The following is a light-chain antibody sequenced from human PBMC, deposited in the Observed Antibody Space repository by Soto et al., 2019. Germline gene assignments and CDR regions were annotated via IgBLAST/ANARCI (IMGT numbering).Light chain of an antibody. CDR2: KVS. CDR1: QSLVHRDGNTY. CDR3: MQGSHWPPIT. J-gene: IGKJ5*01. V-gene: IGKV2-30*02. Sequence: VVVTQSPLSLPVTLGQAPSISCRSSQSLVHRDGNTYLSWFRQRPGQSPRRLIYKVSNREDGVPDRFSGSGSGTDFTLKISWVEAEYVGLYYCMQGSHWPPITFGQGTRLEI.